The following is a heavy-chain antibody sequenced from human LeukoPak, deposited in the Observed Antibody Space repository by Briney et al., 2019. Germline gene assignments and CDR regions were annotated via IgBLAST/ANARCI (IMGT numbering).Heavy chain of an antibody. V-gene: IGHV1-2*02. D-gene: IGHD3-22*01. CDR2: INPNSGGT. CDR1: GYTFTGYY. J-gene: IGHJ4*02. Sequence: GASVKVSCKASGYTFTGYYMHWVRQAPGQGLEWMGWINPNSGGTNYAQKFQGRVTMTRDTSISTAYMELSRLRSDDTAVYYCARDPTDYYDSSGYSRDYWGQGTLVTVSS. CDR3: ARDPTDYYDSSGYSRDY.